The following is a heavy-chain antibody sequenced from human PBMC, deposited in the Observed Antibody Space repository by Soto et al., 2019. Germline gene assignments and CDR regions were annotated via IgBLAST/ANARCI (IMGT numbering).Heavy chain of an antibody. V-gene: IGHV4-31*02. CDR3: ALALGPTTGLDY. CDR2: IFNSGTP. J-gene: IGHJ4*02. Sequence: QVQLQESGPGLVKPSQTLSLTCSVSGASNVSNSHWTWIRQPPGKCLEWMGYIFNSGTPSYNPSLRIRRSISMDTSWNIVSLELRPVTAADTAVYYCALALGPTTGLDYWGQGTLVTVSS. CDR1: GASNVSNSH. D-gene: IGHD1-26*01.